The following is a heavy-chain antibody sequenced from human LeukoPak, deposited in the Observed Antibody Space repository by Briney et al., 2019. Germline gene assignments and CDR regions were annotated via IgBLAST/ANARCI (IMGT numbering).Heavy chain of an antibody. CDR2: ISGRGGST. V-gene: IGHV3-23*01. J-gene: IGHJ4*02. D-gene: IGHD2-2*01. CDR3: AKFDRHYHLLSGLGY. Sequence: GGSLRLSCAASGFTFSSYAMSWVRQAPGKGLEWVPDISGRGGSTYYADSVKGRFTISRDNSRNTLYLQKNSLRADHTAVYYCAKFDRHYHLLSGLGYWGQGTLVTASS. CDR1: GFTFSSYA.